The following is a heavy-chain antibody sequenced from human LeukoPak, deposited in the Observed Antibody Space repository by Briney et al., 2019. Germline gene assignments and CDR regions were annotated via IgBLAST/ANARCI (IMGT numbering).Heavy chain of an antibody. CDR1: GYTFTHYY. Sequence: SVTVSCKASGYTFTHYYMHWVRQAPGQGLEWMGWINPNSGGTNYAQKFQGRVTMTRDTSISTAYMELSRLRSDDTAVYYCARAAYYYDSSGYYPGAFDIWGQGTMVTVSS. J-gene: IGHJ3*02. D-gene: IGHD3-22*01. CDR2: INPNSGGT. V-gene: IGHV1-2*02. CDR3: ARAAYYYDSSGYYPGAFDI.